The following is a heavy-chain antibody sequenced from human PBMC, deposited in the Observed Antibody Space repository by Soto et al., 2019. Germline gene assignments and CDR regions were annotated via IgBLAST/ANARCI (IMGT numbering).Heavy chain of an antibody. V-gene: IGHV3-33*01. CDR1: GFTFSSYG. CDR2: IWYDGSNK. CDR3: AREANSGYAFYFDY. Sequence: GGSLRLSCAASGFTFSSYGMHWVRQAPGKGLEWVAVIWYDGSNKYYADSVKGRFTISRDNSKNTLYLQMNSLRAEDTAVYYSAREANSGYAFYFDYWGQGTLVNVSS. J-gene: IGHJ4*02. D-gene: IGHD5-12*01.